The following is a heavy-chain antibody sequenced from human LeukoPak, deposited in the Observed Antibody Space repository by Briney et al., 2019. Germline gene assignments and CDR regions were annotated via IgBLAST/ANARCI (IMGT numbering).Heavy chain of an antibody. J-gene: IGHJ4*02. Sequence: PGGSLRLSCAASGLTFSSYWMSWVRLAPGKGLEWVANIKQDGSEKYYVDSVKGRFTISRDNAKNSLYLQMSSLRAEDTAVYYCARAAFDWLSYFDYWGQGTLVTVSS. CDR2: IKQDGSEK. CDR1: GLTFSSYW. D-gene: IGHD3-9*01. V-gene: IGHV3-7*04. CDR3: ARAAFDWLSYFDY.